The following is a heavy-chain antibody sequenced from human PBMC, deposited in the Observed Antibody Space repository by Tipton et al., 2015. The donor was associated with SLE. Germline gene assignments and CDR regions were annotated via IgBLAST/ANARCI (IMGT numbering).Heavy chain of an antibody. D-gene: IGHD2-8*02. CDR1: GGSISSGGYY. CDR2: IYYSGST. Sequence: TLSLTCTVSGGSISSGGYYWSWIRQHPGKGLEWIGYIYYSGSTYYNPSLKSRVTISVDTSKNQFSLKLSSVTAADTAVYYCAREGLVVPNYFDYWGRGTLVTVSS. J-gene: IGHJ4*02. V-gene: IGHV4-31*03. CDR3: AREGLVVPNYFDY.